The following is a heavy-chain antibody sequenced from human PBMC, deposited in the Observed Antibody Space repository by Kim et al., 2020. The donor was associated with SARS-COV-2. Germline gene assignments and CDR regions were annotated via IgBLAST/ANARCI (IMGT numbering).Heavy chain of an antibody. CDR1: GGSISSGDYY. J-gene: IGHJ5*02. CDR3: ARDLITNPGSFDP. D-gene: IGHD3-22*01. CDR2: IYYSGST. V-gene: IGHV4-30-4*01. Sequence: SETLSLTCTVSGGSISSGDYYWSWIRQPPGKGLEWIGYIYYSGSTYYNPSLKSRVTISVDTSKNQFSLKLSSVTAADTAVYYCARDLITNPGSFDPWGQGTLVTVSS.